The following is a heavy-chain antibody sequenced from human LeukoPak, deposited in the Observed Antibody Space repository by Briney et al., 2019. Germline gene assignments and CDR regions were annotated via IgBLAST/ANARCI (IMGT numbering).Heavy chain of an antibody. V-gene: IGHV1-18*01. Sequence: ASVKVSCKASGYTFTSYVISWVRQAPGQGLEWMGWISAYNGNTNYAQKLQGRVTMTTDKSTSTAYMELRSLRSDDTAVYYCARWAGYYYDSSGYYVDYWGQGTLVTVSS. CDR1: GYTFTSYV. J-gene: IGHJ4*02. D-gene: IGHD3-22*01. CDR2: ISAYNGNT. CDR3: ARWAGYYYDSSGYYVDY.